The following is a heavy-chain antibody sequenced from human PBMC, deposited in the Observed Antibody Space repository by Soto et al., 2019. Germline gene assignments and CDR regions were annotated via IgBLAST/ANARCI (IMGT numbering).Heavy chain of an antibody. CDR2: IYYSGST. V-gene: IGHV4-61*01. J-gene: IGHJ5*02. Sequence: SETLSLTCTVSGGSVSSGSYYWSWIRQPPGKGLEWIGYIYYSGSTNYNPSLKSRVTISVDTSKNQFSLKLSSVTAADTAVYYCARVVDSSGYGRGGNWFDPWGQGTLVPVSS. CDR1: GGSVSSGSYY. D-gene: IGHD3-22*01. CDR3: ARVVDSSGYGRGGNWFDP.